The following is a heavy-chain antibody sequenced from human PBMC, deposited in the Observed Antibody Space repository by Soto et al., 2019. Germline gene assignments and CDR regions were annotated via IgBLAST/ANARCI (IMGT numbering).Heavy chain of an antibody. J-gene: IGHJ4*02. D-gene: IGHD3-10*01. CDR2: IYYGGST. V-gene: IGHV4-59*01. CDR1: GGSISSYY. CDR3: ARLYGSGSYYPLDY. Sequence: PSETLSLTCTVSGGSISSYYWSWIRQPPGKGLEWIGYIYYGGSTNYNPSLKSRVTISVDTSKNQFSLKLSSVTAADTAVYYCARLYGSGSYYPLDYWGQGTLVTVSS.